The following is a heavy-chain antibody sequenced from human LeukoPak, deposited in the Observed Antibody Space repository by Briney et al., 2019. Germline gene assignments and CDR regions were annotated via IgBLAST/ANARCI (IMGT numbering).Heavy chain of an antibody. V-gene: IGHV4-34*01. CDR1: GGSFSGYY. Sequence: PSETLSLTCAVYGGSFSGYYWSWIRQPPGKGLEWIGEINHSGSTNYNPSLKSRVTISVDTSKNQFSLKLSSVTAADTAVYYCATGYRSGWFDYWGQGTLVTVSS. CDR3: ATGYRSGWFDY. D-gene: IGHD6-19*01. CDR2: INHSGST. J-gene: IGHJ4*02.